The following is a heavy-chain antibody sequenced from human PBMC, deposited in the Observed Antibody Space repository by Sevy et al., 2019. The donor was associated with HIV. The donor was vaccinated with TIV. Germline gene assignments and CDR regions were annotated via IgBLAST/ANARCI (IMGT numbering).Heavy chain of an antibody. V-gene: IGHV3-7*01. CDR3: AREAGAGRTCPGKADYYYAGIDV. J-gene: IGHJ6*02. CDR2: IKQDGNEK. D-gene: IGHD6-19*01. CDR1: GFIFSDYW. Sequence: GGSLRLSCVASGFIFSDYWMTWVRQAPGKGLEWVANIKQDGNEKYYRDSAKGRLTISREKAKNAVDLQVNRLIAEDSVVSYGAREAGAGRTCPGKADYYYAGIDVWGQGTTVTVSS.